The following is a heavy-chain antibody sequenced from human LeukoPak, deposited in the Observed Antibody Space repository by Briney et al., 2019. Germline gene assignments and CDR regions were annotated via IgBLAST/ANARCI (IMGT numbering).Heavy chain of an antibody. V-gene: IGHV5-51*01. CDR2: INPGDSAT. CDR3: ATRGVQTYYYGSGRDETYNWFDP. D-gene: IGHD3-10*01. CDR1: GYRFTSYW. Sequence: PGESLKISCKGSGYRFTSYWIGWVRQIPGKGLEWMGIINPGDSATRYSPSFQGQVTISADKSISTAYLQWSSLKASDTAMYYCATRGVQTYYYGSGRDETYNWFDPWRQASLVSDCS. J-gene: IGHJ5*02.